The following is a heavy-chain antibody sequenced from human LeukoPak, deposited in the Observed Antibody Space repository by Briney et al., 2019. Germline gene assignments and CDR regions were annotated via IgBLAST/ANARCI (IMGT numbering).Heavy chain of an antibody. CDR1: GGSFSGYY. CDR3: ARGLNFGY. V-gene: IGHV4-34*01. CDR2: INHSGST. J-gene: IGHJ4*02. Sequence: PSETLSLTCAVYGGSFSGYYWSWIRQPPGKGLEWIGEINHSGSTNYNPSLKSRVTISVDTSKNQFSLKLSSVTAADTAVYYYARGLNFGYWGQGTLVTVSS.